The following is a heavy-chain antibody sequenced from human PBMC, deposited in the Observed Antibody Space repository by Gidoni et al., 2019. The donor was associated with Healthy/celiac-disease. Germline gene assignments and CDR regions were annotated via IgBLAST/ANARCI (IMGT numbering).Heavy chain of an antibody. J-gene: IGHJ4*02. CDR1: GFTLGSYS. CDR3: ARCFASGELSLPPDY. CDR2: ISSSSSYI. Sequence: EVQLVESGGGLVKPGGSLRLSCAASGFTLGSYSMNWVRQAPGKGLEWVSSISSSSSYIYYADSVKGRFTISRDNAKNSLYLQMNSLRAEDTAVYYCARCFASGELSLPPDYWGQGTLVTVSS. D-gene: IGHD3-16*02. V-gene: IGHV3-21*01.